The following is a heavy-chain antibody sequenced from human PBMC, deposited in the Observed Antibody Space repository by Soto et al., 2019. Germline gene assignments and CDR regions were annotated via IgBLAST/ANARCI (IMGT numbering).Heavy chain of an antibody. Sequence: QVQLQESGPGLVTPSDTLSHTCAVSGYSISSSNWWGWIRQPPGKGLEWIGYIYYSGSTYYNPSRTSRVTMSVDTSKNQFSLKLSSVTAVDTAVYYCARKNGVLDAFDIWGQGTMVTVSS. V-gene: IGHV4-28*01. CDR1: GYSISSSNW. J-gene: IGHJ3*02. D-gene: IGHD4-17*01. CDR3: ARKNGVLDAFDI. CDR2: IYYSGST.